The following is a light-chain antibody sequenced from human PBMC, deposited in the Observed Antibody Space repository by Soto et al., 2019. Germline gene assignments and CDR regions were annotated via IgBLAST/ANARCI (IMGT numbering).Light chain of an antibody. J-gene: IGKJ4*01. V-gene: IGKV3-11*01. CDR1: QSVNRY. CDR3: QQHSNWPLT. CDR2: DAS. Sequence: EIVLTQSPATLSLSPGERATLSCWASQSVNRYLVWYQQKPGQAPRLLIYDASNRATGIPARFSGSGSGTDFILAISSLEPEDFVVYYCQQHSNWPLTFGGGTKVDNK.